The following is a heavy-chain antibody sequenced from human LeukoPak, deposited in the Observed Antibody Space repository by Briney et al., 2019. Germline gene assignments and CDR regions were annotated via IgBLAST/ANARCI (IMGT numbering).Heavy chain of an antibody. J-gene: IGHJ1*01. CDR2: INHSGST. CDR1: GGSFSGYY. D-gene: IGHD6-19*01. CDR3: ARGRWMAVAGRALQYFQH. V-gene: IGHV4-34*01. Sequence: PSETLSLTCAVYGGSFSGYYWSWIRQPPGRGLEWIGEINHSGSTNYNPSLKSRVTISVDTSKNQFSLKLSSVTAADTAVYYCARGRWMAVAGRALQYFQHWGQGTLVTVSS.